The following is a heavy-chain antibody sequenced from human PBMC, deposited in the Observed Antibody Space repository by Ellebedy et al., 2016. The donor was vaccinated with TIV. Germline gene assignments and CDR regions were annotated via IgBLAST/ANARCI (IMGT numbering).Heavy chain of an antibody. J-gene: IGHJ4*02. CDR2: ICQVGLYE. D-gene: IGHD3-16*01. V-gene: IGHV3-33*01. CDR1: GFSFSSYC. CDR3: ARETIYTHYFDY. Sequence: GESLKISXAASGFSFSSYCLHWVRQTPGKGLDWVASICQVGLYENYADSVKGRFTISRDDSKSTLYLQMNSLRAEDTAVYYCARETIYTHYFDYWGQGTLVTVFS.